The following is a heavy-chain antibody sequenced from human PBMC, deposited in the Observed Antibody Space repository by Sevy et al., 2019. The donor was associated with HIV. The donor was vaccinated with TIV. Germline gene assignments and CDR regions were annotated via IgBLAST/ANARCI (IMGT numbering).Heavy chain of an antibody. D-gene: IGHD3-10*01. CDR3: AREKEWFGELPEYYFDY. V-gene: IGHV3-11*01. CDR1: GFTFSDYY. CDR2: ISSSGSTI. J-gene: IGHJ4*02. Sequence: GGSLRLSCAASGFTFSDYYMSWIRQAPGKGLEWVSYISSSGSTIYYADSVKGRFTISRDNAKNSLYLQMNSLRAEDTAVYCCAREKEWFGELPEYYFDYWGQGTLVTVSS.